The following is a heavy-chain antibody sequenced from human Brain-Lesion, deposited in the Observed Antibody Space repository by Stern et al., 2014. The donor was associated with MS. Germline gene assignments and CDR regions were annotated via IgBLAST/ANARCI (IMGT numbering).Heavy chain of an antibody. CDR3: ARAYYYDTSGDSDAFNI. J-gene: IGHJ3*02. CDR2: TSTSGST. Sequence: VQLVESGPGLVKPSQTLSLTCTVSGASISSGTYFWTWIRQPAGKGLEWIGRTSTSGSTTYNPSLKSRVTISLDTSKKDFSLKLSSVTAADTAVYYCARAYYYDTSGDSDAFNIWGQGTQVTVSS. CDR1: GASISSGTYF. V-gene: IGHV4-61*02. D-gene: IGHD3-22*01.